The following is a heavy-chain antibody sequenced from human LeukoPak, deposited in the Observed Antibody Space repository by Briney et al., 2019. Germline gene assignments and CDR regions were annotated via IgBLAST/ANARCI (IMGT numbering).Heavy chain of an antibody. D-gene: IGHD1-26*01. CDR1: GYTFTGYY. CDR2: INPNSGGT. CDR3: ARGIVGATTGD. J-gene: IGHJ4*02. Sequence: ASVKVSCKASGYTFTGYYMHWVRQAPGQGLGWMGWINPNSGGTSYAQKFQGRVTMTRDTSISTAYMELSRLRSDDTAVYYCARGIVGATTGDWGQGTLVTVSS. V-gene: IGHV1-2*02.